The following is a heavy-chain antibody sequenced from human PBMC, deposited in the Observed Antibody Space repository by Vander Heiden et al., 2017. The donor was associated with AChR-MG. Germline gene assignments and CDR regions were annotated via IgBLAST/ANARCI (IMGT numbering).Heavy chain of an antibody. V-gene: IGHV4-39*01. CDR2: IYYSGST. D-gene: IGHD4-17*01. J-gene: IGHJ6*02. Sequence: QLQLQESGPGLVKPSETLSPTCTVSGGSITSSSYYGGWIRQPPGKGLEWIGSIYYSGSTYYNPSLKSRVTISVDTSKNQFSLKLSSVTAADTAVYYCARIAYGDYSWVYYYYGMDVWGQGTTVTLSS. CDR1: GGSITSSSYY. CDR3: ARIAYGDYSWVYYYYGMDV.